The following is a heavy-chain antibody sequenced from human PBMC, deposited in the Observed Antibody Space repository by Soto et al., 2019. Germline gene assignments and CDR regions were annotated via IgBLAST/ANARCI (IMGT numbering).Heavy chain of an antibody. Sequence: PGGSLRLSCAASGFTLSSYWMHWVRQAPGKGLVWVSRINSDGSSTSYADSVKGRFTISRDNAKNTLYLQMNSLRAEDTAVYYCARGKAAAGDYYYYGMDVWGQGTTVTVSS. CDR2: INSDGSST. J-gene: IGHJ6*02. CDR3: ARGKAAAGDYYYYGMDV. V-gene: IGHV3-74*01. D-gene: IGHD6-13*01. CDR1: GFTLSSYW.